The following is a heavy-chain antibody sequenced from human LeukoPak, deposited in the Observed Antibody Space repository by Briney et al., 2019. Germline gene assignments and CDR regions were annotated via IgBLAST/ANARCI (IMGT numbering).Heavy chain of an antibody. CDR1: GYTFTIYG. D-gene: IGHD3-9*01. CDR2: ISAYNGNT. V-gene: IGHV1-18*01. J-gene: IGHJ6*02. CDR3: AREGRDYGILTGYHLWLNYYYYGMDV. Sequence: ASVKVSCKASGYTFTIYGISWVRQAPGQGLEWMGWISAYNGNTNYAQKLQGRVTMTTDTSTSTAYMELRSLRSDDTAVYYCAREGRDYGILTGYHLWLNYYYYGMDVWGQGTTVTVSS.